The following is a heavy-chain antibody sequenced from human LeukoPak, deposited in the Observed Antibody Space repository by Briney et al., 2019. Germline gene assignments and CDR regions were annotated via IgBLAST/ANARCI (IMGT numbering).Heavy chain of an antibody. Sequence: PSETLSLTCTVSGDSVSSSYWSCIRQPPGKGLEWIGYIYNSGTTNYNPSLKSRVTISVDTSKNQFSLKLSSVTAADTAVYYCAREGSGSYYNWFDPWGQGTLVTVSS. J-gene: IGHJ5*02. D-gene: IGHD3-10*01. CDR1: GDSVSSSY. CDR3: AREGSGSYYNWFDP. CDR2: IYNSGTT. V-gene: IGHV4-59*02.